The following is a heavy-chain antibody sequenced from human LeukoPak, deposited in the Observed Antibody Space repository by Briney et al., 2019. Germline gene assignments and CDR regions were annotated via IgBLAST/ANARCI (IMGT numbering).Heavy chain of an antibody. V-gene: IGHV1-2*02. J-gene: IGHJ5*01. CDR3: ARASGSYWWFDS. CDR1: GYTFTGYY. CDR2: VNPDSGDT. D-gene: IGHD1-26*01. Sequence: ASVKVSCKASGYTFTGYYLHWVRQAPGQGLEWMGCVNPDSGDTNYAQKFQGSVTMTRDTSISTVYMELSRLRSDDTAVYYCARASGSYWWFDSWGQGTLVTVSS.